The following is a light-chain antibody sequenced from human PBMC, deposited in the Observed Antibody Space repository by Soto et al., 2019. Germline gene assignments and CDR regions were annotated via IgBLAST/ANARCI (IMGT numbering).Light chain of an antibody. CDR1: QSVASNY. J-gene: IGKJ4*01. CDR3: RQYDSLPLT. V-gene: IGKV3-20*01. CDR2: DAS. Sequence: EIVLTQSPGTLSLSPGERATLSCRASQSVASNYLGWYQQKPGQAPRVLIFDASIRATGIPDRFSASGSGSDFTLTISRLEPDDFAVYYCRQYDSLPLTFGGGTKVEI.